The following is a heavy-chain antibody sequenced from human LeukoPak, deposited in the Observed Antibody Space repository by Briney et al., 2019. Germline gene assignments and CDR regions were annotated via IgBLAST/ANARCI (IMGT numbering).Heavy chain of an antibody. Sequence: GGSLRLSCAASGFTFGAYGMHWVRQAPGKGLEWVSSISSTSDYLDHADSLKGRFTISRDNAKKSLYLQMSSLRVEDTAVYYCVRDMSGVVAASTEEYWGQGTLVTVSS. CDR3: VRDMSGVVAASTEEY. D-gene: IGHD2-15*01. J-gene: IGHJ4*02. CDR2: ISSTSDYL. V-gene: IGHV3-21*01. CDR1: GFTFGAYG.